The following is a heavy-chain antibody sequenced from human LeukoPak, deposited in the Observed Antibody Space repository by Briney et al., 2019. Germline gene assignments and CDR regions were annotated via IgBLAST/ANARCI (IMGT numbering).Heavy chain of an antibody. V-gene: IGHV3-30-3*01. CDR1: GFTFSSYA. CDR2: ISYDGSNK. Sequence: PGGSLRLSCAASGFTFSSYAMSWVRQAPGKGLEWVAVISYDGSNKYYADSVKGRFTISRDNSKNTLYLQMNSLRAEDTAVYYCARDCQGWQWLISYYYYGMDVWGQGTTVTVSS. D-gene: IGHD6-19*01. CDR3: ARDCQGWQWLISYYYYGMDV. J-gene: IGHJ6*02.